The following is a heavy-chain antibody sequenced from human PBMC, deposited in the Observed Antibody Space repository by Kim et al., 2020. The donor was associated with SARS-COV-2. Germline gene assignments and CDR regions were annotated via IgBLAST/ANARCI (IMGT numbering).Heavy chain of an antibody. CDR3: ARGFAGQAFDI. Sequence: SETLSLTCSVSGDSIHDGYKWGWIRQSPRKGLEWLGSIYYGGRIYYNPPLESRVTISVDTSKNQLSLRMRSVTATDTAVYFCARGFAGQAFDIWGQGTVVTVSS. CDR1: GDSIHDGYK. V-gene: IGHV4-38-2*02. J-gene: IGHJ3*02. D-gene: IGHD3-3*01. CDR2: IYYGGRI.